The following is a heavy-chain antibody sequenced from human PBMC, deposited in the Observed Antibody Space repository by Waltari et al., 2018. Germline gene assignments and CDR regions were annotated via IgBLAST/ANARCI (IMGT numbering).Heavy chain of an antibody. CDR3: ARDRSGTINSFDP. CDR2: MFYSGTT. J-gene: IGHJ5*02. Sequence: QLQRQESGPRLVKTGETLSLTCTVSGDSVSSVPYFWAWIRQPPAKGLEWLGSMFYSGTTYHNSSLKSRVTRSVDTSKNQVSLQLKSVTAADTAVYFCARDRSGTINSFDPWGRGTLVTVSS. CDR1: GDSVSSVPYF. V-gene: IGHV4-39*07. D-gene: IGHD1-26*01.